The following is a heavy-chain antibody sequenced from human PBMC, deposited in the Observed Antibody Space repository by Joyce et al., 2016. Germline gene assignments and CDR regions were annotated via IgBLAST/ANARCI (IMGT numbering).Heavy chain of an antibody. V-gene: IGHV1-18*01. CDR1: GYTFTSYG. CDR3: VRDIAYSTTFFYYDY. D-gene: IGHD6-13*01. Sequence: QVQLVQSGAEVKKPGASVKVSCKTSGYTFTSYGISWVRQAPGQGLEWMGWISAHKGNKKYAQRFQGRVTMTTDTATSTAYMELRSLRSDDTAVYYCVRDIAYSTTFFYYDYWGQGTLVTVSS. J-gene: IGHJ4*02. CDR2: ISAHKGNK.